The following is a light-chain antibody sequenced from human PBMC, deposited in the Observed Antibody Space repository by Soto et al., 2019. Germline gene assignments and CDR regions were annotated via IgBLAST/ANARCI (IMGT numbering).Light chain of an antibody. CDR3: QQSYSTPLN. Sequence: DIQMTQSPSSLSASVGDRVTITCRASQSISSYLNWYQQKPGKAPKLLIYAASSLQSGVPSRFSRGGSGTDFTLTISSLQPEDFATYYCQQSYSTPLNFGGGTKGDIK. CDR1: QSISSY. V-gene: IGKV1-39*01. CDR2: AAS. J-gene: IGKJ4*01.